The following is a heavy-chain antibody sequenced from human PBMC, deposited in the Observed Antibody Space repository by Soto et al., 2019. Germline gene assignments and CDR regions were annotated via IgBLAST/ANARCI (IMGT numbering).Heavy chain of an antibody. J-gene: IGHJ5*02. CDR3: TRESRFLEWLSLNWLDP. CDR2: ISSSSSTI. CDR1: GFTFSSYS. Sequence: GGSLRLSCAASGFTFSSYSMNWVRQAPGKGLEWVSYISSSSSTIYYADSVKGRFTISRDNAKNSLYLQMNSLRDEDTAVYYCTRESRFLEWLSLNWLDPWGQGTLVTVSS. D-gene: IGHD3-3*01. V-gene: IGHV3-48*02.